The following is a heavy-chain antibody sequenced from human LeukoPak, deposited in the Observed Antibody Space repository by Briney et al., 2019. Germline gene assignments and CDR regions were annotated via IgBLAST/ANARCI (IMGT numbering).Heavy chain of an antibody. D-gene: IGHD3-10*01. CDR1: GASITISGYS. CDR2: FHSSGST. Sequence: PSETLSLTCTVSGASITISGYSWGWIRQPPGKGLEWIGTFHSSGSTYYSSSLKSRVTISIDTSKSQFSLDVTSVTATDTATYYCARLLTGFPNWFDPWGQGTLVTVSS. V-gene: IGHV4-39*01. J-gene: IGHJ5*02. CDR3: ARLLTGFPNWFDP.